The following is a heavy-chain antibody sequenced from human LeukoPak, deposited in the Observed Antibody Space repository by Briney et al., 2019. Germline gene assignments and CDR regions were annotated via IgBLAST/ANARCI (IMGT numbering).Heavy chain of an antibody. D-gene: IGHD3-16*01. CDR2: IYYSGST. J-gene: IGHJ4*02. CDR3: ARHRFMSPFDY. V-gene: IGHV4-61*05. CDR1: GGSISSSSYS. Sequence: SETLSLTCTVSGGSISSSSYSWSWIRQPPGRGLEWIGYIYYSGSTNYNPSLKSRVTISVDTSKNQFSLRLSSVTAADTAVYYCARHRFMSPFDYWGQGTLITVSS.